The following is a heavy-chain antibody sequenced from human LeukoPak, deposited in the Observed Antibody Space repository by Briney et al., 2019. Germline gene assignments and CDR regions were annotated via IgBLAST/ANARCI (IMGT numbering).Heavy chain of an antibody. D-gene: IGHD6-19*01. J-gene: IGHJ4*02. CDR3: AIDRYSSGWYTFDY. Sequence: PGGSLRLSCAASGFTLSNFGINWVRQAQGKGLEWVSSISSSSSYISYADSVKGRFTISRDNAKNSLDLQMNSLRAEDTAVYYCAIDRYSSGWYTFDYWGQGTLVTVSS. V-gene: IGHV3-21*01. CDR1: GFTLSNFG. CDR2: ISSSSSYI.